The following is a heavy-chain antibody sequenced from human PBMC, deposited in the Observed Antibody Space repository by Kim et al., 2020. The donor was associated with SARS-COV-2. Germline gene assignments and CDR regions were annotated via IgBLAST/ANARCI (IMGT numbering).Heavy chain of an antibody. Sequence: SYADAVKGRFTISRDNAKNSLYLQMNSLRAEDTAVYYCARGQQLVDAFDIWGQGTMVTVSS. CDR3: ARGQQLVDAFDI. V-gene: IGHV3-11*04. D-gene: IGHD6-13*01. J-gene: IGHJ3*02.